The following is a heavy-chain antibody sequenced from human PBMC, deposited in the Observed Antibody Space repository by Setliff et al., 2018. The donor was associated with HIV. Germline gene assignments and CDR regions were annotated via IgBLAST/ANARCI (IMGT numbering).Heavy chain of an antibody. Sequence: PSETLSLTCTVSGGSIRTGAYYWGWIRQPPGKGLEWIGSVHYTGSTQYNPSLKSRLTMSVDKSNNQFSLRLTSVTAADTAVYYCARYGGNSFWFDPWGQGTLVTVSS. CDR3: ARYGGNSFWFDP. D-gene: IGHD2-21*01. J-gene: IGHJ5*02. CDR2: VHYTGST. V-gene: IGHV4-39*07. CDR1: GGSIRTGAYY.